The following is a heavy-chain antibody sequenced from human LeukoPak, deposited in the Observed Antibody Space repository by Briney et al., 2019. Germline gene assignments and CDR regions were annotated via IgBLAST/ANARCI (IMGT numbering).Heavy chain of an antibody. D-gene: IGHD5-18*01. V-gene: IGHV4-30-4*01. CDR3: ARTPYSHGNFDY. Sequence: SQTLSLTCTVSGGSISSGDYYWSWIRQPPGKGLEWIGYIYYSGSTYYNPSLKSRVTISVDTSKNQFSLKLSSVTAADTAVYYCARTPYSHGNFDYWGQGTLVTVSS. CDR2: IYYSGST. CDR1: GGSISSGDYY. J-gene: IGHJ4*02.